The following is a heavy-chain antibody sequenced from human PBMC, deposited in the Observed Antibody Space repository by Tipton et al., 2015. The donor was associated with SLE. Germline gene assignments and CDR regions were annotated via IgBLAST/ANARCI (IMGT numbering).Heavy chain of an antibody. V-gene: IGHV3-13*01. CDR2: IGTAAVT. D-gene: IGHD3-16*01. Sequence: SLRLSCAASGFTFSSYDMNWVRQGPGKGLEGVSAIGTAAVTYYPRSVKGRFTNSRENAKHSLYLQMTNLRAGDTAVYYCARGGSDAFDFWGQGTRVTVSS. CDR1: GFTFSSYD. J-gene: IGHJ3*01. CDR3: ARGGSDAFDF.